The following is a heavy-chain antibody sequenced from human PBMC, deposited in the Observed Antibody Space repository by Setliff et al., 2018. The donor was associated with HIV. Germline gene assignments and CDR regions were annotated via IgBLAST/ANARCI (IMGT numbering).Heavy chain of an antibody. J-gene: IGHJ4*02. CDR3: ARGRVLEWLLNH. CDR1: GFTFSDYY. V-gene: IGHV3-33*08. Sequence: PGGSLRLSCTASGFTFSDYYMSWIRQAPGKGLEWVAVMYYDGVTTYYADSVKGRFTISRDGSKNMIFLQMNSLRVDDTAVYYCARGRVLEWLLNHWGQGTRVTVS. D-gene: IGHD3-3*01. CDR2: MYYDGVTT.